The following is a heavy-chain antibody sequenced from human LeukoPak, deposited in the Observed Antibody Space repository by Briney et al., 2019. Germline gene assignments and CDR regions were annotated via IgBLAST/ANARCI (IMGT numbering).Heavy chain of an antibody. V-gene: IGHV4-39*01. CDR2: IYYSETT. J-gene: IGHJ6*03. CDR1: GGSIGTTNYY. D-gene: IGHD3-9*01. Sequence: ASETLSLTCTVSGGSIGTTNYYWGWLRQPPGKGLEWIGSIYYSETTYDNPSLESRVTISIETSKNQFSLKLSSVTAADTAVYYCARQRADYFYYYVDVWGKGTTVTVS. CDR3: ARQRADYFYYYVDV.